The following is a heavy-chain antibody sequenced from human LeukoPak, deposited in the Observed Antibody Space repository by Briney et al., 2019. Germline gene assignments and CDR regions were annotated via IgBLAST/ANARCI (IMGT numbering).Heavy chain of an antibody. D-gene: IGHD3-10*01. CDR3: ARQLLWFGESINYFDY. V-gene: IGHV4-34*01. CDR1: GGSISSYY. CDR2: INHSGST. J-gene: IGHJ4*02. Sequence: SETLSLTCTVSGGSISSYYWSWIRQPPGKGLEWIGEINHSGSTNYNPSLKSRVTISVDTSKNQFSLKLSSVTAADTAVYYCARQLLWFGESINYFDYWGQGTLVTVSS.